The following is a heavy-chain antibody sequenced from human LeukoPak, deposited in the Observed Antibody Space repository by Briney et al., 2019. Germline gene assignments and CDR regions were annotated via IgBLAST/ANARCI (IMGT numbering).Heavy chain of an antibody. Sequence: ASVKVSCKASGYTFTGYYMHWVRQAPGQGLEWMGWINPNSGGTNYAQKFQGRVTMTRDTSISTAYMELSSLRSEDTAVYYCARAVDIYSWFDPWGQGTLVTVSS. CDR1: GYTFTGYY. D-gene: IGHD5-12*01. CDR2: INPNSGGT. V-gene: IGHV1-2*02. CDR3: ARAVDIYSWFDP. J-gene: IGHJ5*02.